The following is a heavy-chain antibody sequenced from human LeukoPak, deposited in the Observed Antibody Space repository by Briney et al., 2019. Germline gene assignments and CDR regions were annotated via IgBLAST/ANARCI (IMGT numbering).Heavy chain of an antibody. CDR1: GYSFIVDY. CDR2: INPKNGGT. Sequence: ASVTVSFKASGYSFIVDYIHWVRQAPGQGLEGMGWINPKNGGTKYEQQFQGRVTMTRDTSISTAYMELSRMTSDDTAVYYCARDPGRGWSLEYWGQGTLVTVSS. V-gene: IGHV1-2*02. D-gene: IGHD6-19*01. J-gene: IGHJ4*02. CDR3: ARDPGRGWSLEY.